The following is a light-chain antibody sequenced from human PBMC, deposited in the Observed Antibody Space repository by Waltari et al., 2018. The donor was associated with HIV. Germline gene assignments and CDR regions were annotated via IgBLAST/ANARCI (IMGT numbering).Light chain of an antibody. CDR1: TSDVGGYNY. J-gene: IGLJ3*02. CDR2: GNT. CDR3: QSYDSRQSGFWV. Sequence: QSALTQPASVSGSPGQSIAISCTGTTSDVGGYNYVSWYQQLPGTAPKLLIYGNTNRPSGVSDRFSGSKSGTSASLAITGLQAEDEADYYCQSYDSRQSGFWVFGGGTTLTVL. V-gene: IGLV1-40*01.